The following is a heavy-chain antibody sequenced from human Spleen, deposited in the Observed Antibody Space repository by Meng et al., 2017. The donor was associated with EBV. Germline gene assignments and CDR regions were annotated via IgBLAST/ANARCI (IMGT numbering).Heavy chain of an antibody. J-gene: IGHJ4*02. D-gene: IGHD3-3*01. CDR1: GGSISSGNYY. CDR3: ARAEWSAPYYFDY. CDR2: ISNSAST. V-gene: IGHV4-30-4*01. Sequence: QVQLQESGPGLVKPSTTLSRTCDVSGGSISSGNYYWSWIRQPPGKGLEWIGYISNSASTYYNPSLKSRVTISVDTSENQFSLKLSSVTAADTAVYFCARAEWSAPYYFDYWGQGTLVTVSS.